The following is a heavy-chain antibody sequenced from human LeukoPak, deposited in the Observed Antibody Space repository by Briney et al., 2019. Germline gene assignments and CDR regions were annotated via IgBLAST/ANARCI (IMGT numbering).Heavy chain of an antibody. D-gene: IGHD3-10*02. CDR1: GFTFGDYA. Sequence: PGGSLRLSCTAPGFTFGDYAMSWFRQAPGKGLEWVSYISSSGSTIYYADSVKGRFTISRDNAKNSLYLQMNSLRAEDTAVYYCAELGITMIGGVWGKGTTVTISS. CDR2: ISSSGSTI. V-gene: IGHV3-48*03. J-gene: IGHJ6*04. CDR3: AELGITMIGGV.